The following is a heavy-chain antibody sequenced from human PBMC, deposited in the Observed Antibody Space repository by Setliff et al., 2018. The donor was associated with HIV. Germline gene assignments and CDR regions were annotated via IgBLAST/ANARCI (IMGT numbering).Heavy chain of an antibody. D-gene: IGHD6-19*01. J-gene: IGHJ5*02. CDR2: IVPIFGTV. CDR3: GRVPYRSAWHSPPYS. V-gene: IGHV1-69*13. Sequence: ASVKVSCKTSGGTFSSYTMTWVRLAPGQGLEWMGGIVPIFGTVNYAQKFQGRLTITADESTSTAYMELRSLRSDDTAVYYCGRVPYRSAWHSPPYSWGQGTLVTVS. CDR1: GGTFSSYT.